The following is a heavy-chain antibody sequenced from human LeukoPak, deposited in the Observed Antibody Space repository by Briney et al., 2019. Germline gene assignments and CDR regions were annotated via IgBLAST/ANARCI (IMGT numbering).Heavy chain of an antibody. CDR2: INHSGST. V-gene: IGHV4-34*01. CDR3: GGSKGYFDY. CDR1: GGSFSGYY. D-gene: IGHD2-15*01. Sequence: SETLSLTCAVYGGSFSGYYWSWMRQPPGKGLEWIGEINHSGSTNYNPSLKSRVTISVDTSKNQFSLKLSSVTAADTAVYYCGGSKGYFDYWGQGTLVTVSS. J-gene: IGHJ4*02.